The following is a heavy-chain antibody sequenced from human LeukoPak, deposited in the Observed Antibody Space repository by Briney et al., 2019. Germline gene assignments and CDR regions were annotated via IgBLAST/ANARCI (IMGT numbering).Heavy chain of an antibody. CDR3: ARVPNMEGYCSGGSCYSGYYYYYMDV. D-gene: IGHD2-15*01. CDR2: IKQDGSEK. CDR1: GFTFSSYW. V-gene: IGHV3-7*01. J-gene: IGHJ6*03. Sequence: PGGSLRLSCAASGFTFSSYWMSWVRQAPGKGLEWVANIKQDGSEKYYVDSVKGRFTVSRDNAKNSLYLQMNSLRAEDTAVYYCARVPNMEGYCSGGSCYSGYYYYYMDVWGKGTTVTISS.